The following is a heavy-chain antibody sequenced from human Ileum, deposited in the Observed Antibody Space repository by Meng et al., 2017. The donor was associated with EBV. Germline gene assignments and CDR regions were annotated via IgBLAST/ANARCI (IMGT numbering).Heavy chain of an antibody. V-gene: IGHV4-59*08. D-gene: IGHD2-15*01. J-gene: IGHJ4*02. CDR1: GGSISSYY. CDR2: IYYRGST. Sequence: VQLQGSVPGQVQPSETLSLPCLVSGGSISSYYGSWIRQPPGKGLELIGYIYYRGSTNYNPSLKSRVTISVDTSKNQFSLTLSSVTAADTAVYYCARGGWSLDYWGQGTLVTVSS. CDR3: ARGGWSLDY.